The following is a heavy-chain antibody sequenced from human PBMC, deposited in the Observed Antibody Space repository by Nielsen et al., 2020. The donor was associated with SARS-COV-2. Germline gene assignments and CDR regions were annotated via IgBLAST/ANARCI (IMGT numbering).Heavy chain of an antibody. CDR1: GDSVSSNSAA. D-gene: IGHD2-2*02. CDR2: TYYRSKWYN. V-gene: IGHV6-1*01. J-gene: IGHJ6*02. CDR3: ARAVEYCSSTSCYTQDYYYYYGMDV. Sequence: SQTLSLTCAISGDSVSSNSAAWNWIRQSPSRGLEWLGRTYYRSKWYNDYAVSVKSRITINPDTSKNQFSLQLNSVTPEDTAVYYCARAVEYCSSTSCYTQDYYYYYGMDVWGQGTTVTVSS.